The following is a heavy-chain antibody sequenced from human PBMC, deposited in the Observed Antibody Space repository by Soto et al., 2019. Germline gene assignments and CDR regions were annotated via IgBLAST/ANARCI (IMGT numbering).Heavy chain of an antibody. CDR2: IIPIFGTA. D-gene: IGHD3-3*01. J-gene: IGHJ6*02. CDR1: GGTISSYA. Sequence: QVQLVQSGAEVKKPGSSVKVSCKASGGTISSYAISWVRQAPGQGLEWMGGIIPIFGTANYAQKFQGRVTITADESTSTAYMELSSLRSEDTAVYYCARANYDFWSGYEKNYGMDVWGQGTTVTVSS. V-gene: IGHV1-69*01. CDR3: ARANYDFWSGYEKNYGMDV.